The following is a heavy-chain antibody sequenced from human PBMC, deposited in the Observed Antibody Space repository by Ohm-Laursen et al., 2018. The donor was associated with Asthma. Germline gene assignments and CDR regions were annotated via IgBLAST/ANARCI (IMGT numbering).Heavy chain of an antibody. J-gene: IGHJ5*02. CDR2: INPSGGST. CDR1: GYTFTSYY. D-gene: IGHD6-13*01. V-gene: IGHV1-46*01. CDR3: GRVYSSSWDP. Sequence: ATVKISCKSSGYTFTSYYMHWVRQAPGQGLEWMGIINPSGGSTSYAQKFQGRVTMTRDTSTSTVYMELSSLRADDTAVYYCGRVYSSSWDPRGQGTLVTVSS.